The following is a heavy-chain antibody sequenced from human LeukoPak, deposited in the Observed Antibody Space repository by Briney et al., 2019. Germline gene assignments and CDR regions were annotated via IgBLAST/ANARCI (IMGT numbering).Heavy chain of an antibody. J-gene: IGHJ5*02. V-gene: IGHV3-7*01. D-gene: IGHD3-3*01. CDR1: GFTFSSYW. CDR2: IKQDGSEK. Sequence: GGSLRLSCTASGFTFSSYWMSWVRQAPGKGLEWVANIKQDGSEKYYVDSVKGRFTISRDNAKNSLYLQMNSLRAEDTAVYYCASYVRDFGVVTLYNWFDPWGQGTLVTVSS. CDR3: ASYVRDFGVVTLYNWFDP.